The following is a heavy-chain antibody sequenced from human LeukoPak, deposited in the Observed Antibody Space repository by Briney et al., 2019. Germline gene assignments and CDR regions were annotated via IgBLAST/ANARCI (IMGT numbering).Heavy chain of an antibody. D-gene: IGHD3-22*01. CDR1: GYTFTGYY. V-gene: IGHV1-2*02. CDR2: INPNSGGT. J-gene: IGHJ4*02. Sequence: ASVKVSCKASGYTFTGYYMHWVRQAPGQGLEWMGWINPNSGGTNYAQKFQGRVTMTRDTSISTAYMELSRLRSDDTAVYYCARDPIKTYYYDSSGSPGDYWGQGTLVTVSS. CDR3: ARDPIKTYYYDSSGSPGDY.